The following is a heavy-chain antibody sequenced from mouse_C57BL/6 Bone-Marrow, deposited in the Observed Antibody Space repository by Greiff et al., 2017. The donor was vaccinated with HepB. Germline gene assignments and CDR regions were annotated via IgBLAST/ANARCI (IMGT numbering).Heavy chain of an antibody. V-gene: IGHV1-7*01. CDR3: ARSRIWYFDV. CDR2: INPSSGYT. Sequence: QVHVKQSGAELAKPGASVKLSCKASGYTFTSYWMHWVKQRPGQGLEWIGYINPSSGYTKYNQKFKDKATLTADKSSSTAYMQLSSLTYEDSAVYYCARSRIWYFDVWGTGTTVTVSS. CDR1: GYTFTSYW. J-gene: IGHJ1*03.